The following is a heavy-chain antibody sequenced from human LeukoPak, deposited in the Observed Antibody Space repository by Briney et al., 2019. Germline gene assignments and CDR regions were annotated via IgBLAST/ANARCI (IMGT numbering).Heavy chain of an antibody. Sequence: ASVKVSCKASGYTFTDYYMHWVRQAPGQRLEWMGWINPNDGDTNYAQKFQGRVTMTRDTSISTAHMEVSRLLSDDTAVYYCARSNFLYDCTSTCLFDYWGQGTLITVSS. D-gene: IGHD2-8*01. CDR2: INPNDGDT. V-gene: IGHV1-2*02. CDR1: GYTFTDYY. CDR3: ARSNFLYDCTSTCLFDY. J-gene: IGHJ4*02.